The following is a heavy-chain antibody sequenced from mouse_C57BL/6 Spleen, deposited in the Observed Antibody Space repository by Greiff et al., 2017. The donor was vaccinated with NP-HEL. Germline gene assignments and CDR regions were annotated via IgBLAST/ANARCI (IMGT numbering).Heavy chain of an antibody. J-gene: IGHJ2*01. CDR3: AREEGYYFDY. CDR1: GYSITSGYY. CDR2: ISYDGSN. Sequence: DVKLQESGPGLVKPSQSLSLTCSVTGYSITSGYYWNWIRQFPGNQLEWMGYISYDGSNNYNPSLKNRISITRDTSKNQFFLKLNSVTTEDTATYYCAREEGYYFDYWGQGTTLTVSS. V-gene: IGHV3-6*01.